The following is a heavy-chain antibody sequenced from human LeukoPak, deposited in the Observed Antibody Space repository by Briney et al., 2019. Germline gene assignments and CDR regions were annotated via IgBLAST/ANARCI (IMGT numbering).Heavy chain of an antibody. J-gene: IGHJ4*02. Sequence: GGSLRLSCAASGFTFSNYAMSWVRQAPGKGLEWVSAITGSGGNTYYADSVKGRFTISRDNSKNTVFLQMNSLRAEDMAVYYCAKWGDYDVLTGYYVSDYWGQGTLVTVSS. CDR1: GFTFSNYA. D-gene: IGHD3-9*01. CDR3: AKWGDYDVLTGYYVSDY. V-gene: IGHV3-23*01. CDR2: ITGSGGNT.